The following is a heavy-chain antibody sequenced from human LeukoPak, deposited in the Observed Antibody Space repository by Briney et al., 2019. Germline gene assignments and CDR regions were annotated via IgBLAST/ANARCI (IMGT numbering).Heavy chain of an antibody. CDR2: INHSGST. V-gene: IGHV4-34*01. D-gene: IGHD1-26*01. Sequence: PSETLSLTCAVYGGSFSGYYWSWIRQPPGKGLEWIGEINHSGSTNYNPSLKSRVTISVDTSKNQFSLKLSSVTAADTAVYYCARGMETSVGFDYWGQGTLVTVSS. CDR3: ARGMETSVGFDY. J-gene: IGHJ4*02. CDR1: GGSFSGYY.